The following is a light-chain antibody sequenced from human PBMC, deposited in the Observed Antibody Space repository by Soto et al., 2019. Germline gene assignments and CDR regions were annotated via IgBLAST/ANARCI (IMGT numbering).Light chain of an antibody. CDR1: RSDVGGYKY. CDR2: DVS. Sequence: QSALTQPRSVSASPGQSVTLSCTGTRSDVGGYKYVAWYQQHPGTVPKLMIYDVSKRPSGVPDRFSGSKSGNTASLTISGLKAEDEADYYCCSYAGTYTWVFGGGTQLTVL. V-gene: IGLV2-11*01. CDR3: CSYAGTYTWV. J-gene: IGLJ3*02.